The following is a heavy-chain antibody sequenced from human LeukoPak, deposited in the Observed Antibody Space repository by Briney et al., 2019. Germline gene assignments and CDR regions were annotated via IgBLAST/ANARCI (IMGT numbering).Heavy chain of an antibody. Sequence: SQTLSLTFTVSGGSITSNYWSWIRQPPGKGLEWIGLLYNSGSTNYNPSLKSRVTISVDTSKNQFSLKLTSVTAADTAVYYCARGGCSSCLFDYWGQGTLVTVSS. CDR1: GGSITSNY. CDR2: LYNSGST. J-gene: IGHJ4*02. D-gene: IGHD6-13*01. CDR3: ARGGCSSCLFDY. V-gene: IGHV4-59*01.